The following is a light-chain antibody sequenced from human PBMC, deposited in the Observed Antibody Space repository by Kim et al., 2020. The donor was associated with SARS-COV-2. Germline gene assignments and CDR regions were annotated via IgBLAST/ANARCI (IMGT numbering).Light chain of an antibody. CDR2: PLS. J-gene: IGKJ5*01. CDR3: MQRIEFPIT. V-gene: IGKV2-40*01. Sequence: ACFSCRSGHSLLDSDDGNLYLDWYRQKPGHPQQRLVYPLSYRASGVPDRFGGSGSGTDFTLKISSVEAEDVGVYYCMQRIEFPITFGQGTRLEIK. CDR1: HSLLDSDDGNLY.